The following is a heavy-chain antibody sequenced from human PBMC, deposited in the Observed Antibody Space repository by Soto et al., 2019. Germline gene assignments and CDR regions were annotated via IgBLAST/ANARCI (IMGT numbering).Heavy chain of an antibody. V-gene: IGHV3-23*01. CDR2: ISGSGGST. CDR3: AKAGGDYGASYYYYYYMDV. D-gene: IGHD4-17*01. J-gene: IGHJ6*03. CDR1: GFTFSSYA. Sequence: EVQLLESGGGLVQPGGSLRLSYAASGFTFSSYAMSWVRQAPGKGLEWVSAISGSGGSTYYADSVKGRFTISRDNSKNTLYLQMKSLRAEDTAVYYCAKAGGDYGASYYYYYYMDVWGKGTTVTVSS.